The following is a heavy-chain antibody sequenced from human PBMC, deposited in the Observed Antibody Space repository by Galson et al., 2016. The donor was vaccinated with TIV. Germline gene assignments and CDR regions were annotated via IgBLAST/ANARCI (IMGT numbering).Heavy chain of an antibody. Sequence: SLRLSCAASGFAVSSYEMNWVRQAPGKGLEWLSYIGRGANFRDYSDSVKGRFTVSEDNAKNSLYLQMSSLRAEDTGVDYCARDGGNAWEYDCWGQGTLVTVSP. CDR2: IGRGANFR. V-gene: IGHV3-48*03. J-gene: IGHJ4*02. CDR3: ARDGGNAWEYDC. CDR1: GFAVSSYE. D-gene: IGHD1-26*01.